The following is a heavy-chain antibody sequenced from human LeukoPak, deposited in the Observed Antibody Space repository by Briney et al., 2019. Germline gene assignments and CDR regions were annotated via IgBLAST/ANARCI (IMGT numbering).Heavy chain of an antibody. CDR1: GESFSGYY. J-gene: IGHJ5*02. D-gene: IGHD6-13*01. V-gene: IGHV4-34*01. Sequence: PSETLSLTCAVYGESFSGYYWSWIRQTPGKGLEWIGEINHSGSTNYNPSLKSRVTISVDTSKNQFSLKLSSVTAADTAVYYCARFAIAAAGFNWFDPWGQGTLVTVSS. CDR2: INHSGST. CDR3: ARFAIAAAGFNWFDP.